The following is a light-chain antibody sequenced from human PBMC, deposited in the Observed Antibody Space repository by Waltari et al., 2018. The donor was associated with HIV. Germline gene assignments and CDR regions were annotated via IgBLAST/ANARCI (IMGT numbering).Light chain of an antibody. Sequence: QSVLTQPPSASGTPGQRVTISCSGSSSNTGRNYVSWYQPLPGTAPKLLIYNNNQRPSGVPARFCGSNACASSSLAISGLQSEDEAEYFCAAWDDSLTGPYVFGTGTKVTGL. J-gene: IGLJ1*01. CDR2: NNN. CDR1: SSNTGRNY. V-gene: IGLV1-44*01. CDR3: AAWDDSLTGPYV.